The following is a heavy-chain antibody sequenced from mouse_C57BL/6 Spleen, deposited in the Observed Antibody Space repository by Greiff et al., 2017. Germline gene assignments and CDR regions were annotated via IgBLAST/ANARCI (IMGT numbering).Heavy chain of an antibody. CDR3: ARSGSMTQDMDY. CDR2: IYPSDGET. V-gene: IGHV1-61*01. Sequence: QVQLQQPGAELVRPGSSVKLSCKASGYTFTSYWMDWVKQRPGQGLEWIGNIYPSDGETHYNQKFKDKATLTVDKSSSTAYMQLSSLTSEDSAVYYCARSGSMTQDMDYWGQGTSVTVSS. CDR1: GYTFTSYW. D-gene: IGHD2-10*02. J-gene: IGHJ4*01.